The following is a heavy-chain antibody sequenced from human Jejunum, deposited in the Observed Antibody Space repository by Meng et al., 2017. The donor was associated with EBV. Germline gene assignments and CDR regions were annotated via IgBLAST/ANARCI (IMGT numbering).Heavy chain of an antibody. D-gene: IGHD1-1*01. V-gene: IGHV4-61*01. CDR1: GCSVSSGTYY. J-gene: IGHJ4*02. Sequence: QVQLQETGPGLVQPSETLSRTCTVSGCSVSSGTYYWTWIRQPPGKGLEWIGYIYNSGSTNYNPSLKSRVTISLDTSKNQFSLKLSSVTAADTAMYYCARNWNFWGQGTLVTVSS. CDR2: IYNSGST. CDR3: ARNWNF.